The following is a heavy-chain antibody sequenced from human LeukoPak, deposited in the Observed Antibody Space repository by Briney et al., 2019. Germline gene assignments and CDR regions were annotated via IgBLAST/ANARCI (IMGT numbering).Heavy chain of an antibody. Sequence: GGSLRLSCAASGFTFSSYEMNWVRQAPGKGLEWVSYISSSGSTIYYADSVKGRFTLSRDNAKNSLYLQMNSLRAEDTAVYYCAREGLENNYYGMGVWGQGTTVTVSS. J-gene: IGHJ6*02. D-gene: IGHD1-1*01. V-gene: IGHV3-48*03. CDR2: ISSSGSTI. CDR1: GFTFSSYE. CDR3: AREGLENNYYGMGV.